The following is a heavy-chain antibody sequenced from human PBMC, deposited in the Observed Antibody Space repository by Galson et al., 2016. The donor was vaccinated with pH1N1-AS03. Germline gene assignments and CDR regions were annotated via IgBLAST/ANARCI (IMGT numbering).Heavy chain of an antibody. D-gene: IGHD1-26*01. CDR3: LRERLQGARVFDL. V-gene: IGHV1-46*01. J-gene: IGHJ3*01. CDR2: INPSDGGK. CDR1: GYTFTSNY. Sequence: SVKVSCKASGYTFTSNYIHWVRQAPGQGLEWMGMINPSDGGKTYAQRFEDRLTMTRDTSTTTVYLEVRSLYSGDSAVYFCLRERLQGARVFDLWGQGTMVIVSS.